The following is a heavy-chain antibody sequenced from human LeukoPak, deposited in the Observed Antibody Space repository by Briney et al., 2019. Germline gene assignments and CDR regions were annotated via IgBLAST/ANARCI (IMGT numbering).Heavy chain of an antibody. CDR1: GXSFRNYG. V-gene: IGHV3-30*18. J-gene: IGHJ4*02. Sequence: GGSLRLSCAASGXSFRNYGMHWVRQAPGKGLEWVAVISIDGREKYYADPVKGRFTISRDNSKNTLYLQMNSLRGDDTAVYYCANPQSRGYDYLDYWGQGTLVTVSS. CDR2: ISIDGREK. CDR3: ANPQSRGYDYLDY. D-gene: IGHD5-12*01.